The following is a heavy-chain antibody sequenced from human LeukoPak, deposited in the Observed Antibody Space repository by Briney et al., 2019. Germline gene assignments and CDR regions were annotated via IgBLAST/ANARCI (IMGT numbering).Heavy chain of an antibody. CDR2: INHSGST. Sequence: SGTLSLTCAVYVGSFSGYYWSWIRQPPAMGLEWFGEINHSGSTNYNPSLKSRFTISVDTSKNQFSLNLSSVTAADTPVYYFARRATNSRLSMVRGVIVAANNHHFDHWGQGTLVTVSS. CDR1: VGSFSGYY. V-gene: IGHV4-34*01. D-gene: IGHD3-10*01. CDR3: ARRATNSRLSMVRGVIVAANNHHFDH. J-gene: IGHJ4*02.